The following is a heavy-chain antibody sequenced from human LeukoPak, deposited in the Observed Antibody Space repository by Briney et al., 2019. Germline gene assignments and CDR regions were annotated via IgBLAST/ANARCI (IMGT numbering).Heavy chain of an antibody. Sequence: NSSETLSLTCTVSGASISSSNWWSWVRQAPGKGLEWIGELYHSGTTHYNPSLKSRVTISIDKSKNRISLKLTSVTVADTAVYYCARHRASDKSFYRAFDYWGQGSLVTVSS. J-gene: IGHJ4*02. V-gene: IGHV4-4*02. CDR3: ARHRASDKSFYRAFDY. D-gene: IGHD3-10*01. CDR2: LYHSGTT. CDR1: GASISSSNW.